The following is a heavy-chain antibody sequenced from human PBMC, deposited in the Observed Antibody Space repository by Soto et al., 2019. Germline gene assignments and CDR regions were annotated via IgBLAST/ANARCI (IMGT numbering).Heavy chain of an antibody. CDR1: GGSFSGYY. CDR2: INHSGST. Sequence: NPSETLSLTCAVYGGSFSGYYWSWIRQPPGKGLEWIGEINHSGSTNYNPSLKSRVTISVDTSKNQFSLKLSSVTAADTAVYYCARESGWYQYYYYGMDVWGQGTTVTVSS. J-gene: IGHJ6*02. CDR3: ARESGWYQYYYYGMDV. D-gene: IGHD6-19*01. V-gene: IGHV4-34*01.